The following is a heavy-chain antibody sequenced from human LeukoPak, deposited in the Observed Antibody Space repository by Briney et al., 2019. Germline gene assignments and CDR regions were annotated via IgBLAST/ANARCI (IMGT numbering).Heavy chain of an antibody. V-gene: IGHV3-21*01. CDR3: ARGEFGDYYYFYMDV. D-gene: IGHD2/OR15-2a*01. CDR2: ITSSNNYI. CDR1: GFIFNTFG. J-gene: IGHJ6*03. Sequence: GGSLRLSCSASGFIFNTFGMNWVRQAPGKGLEWVSSITSSNNYIYYGDSVKGRFTISRDDAKNSLFLQMNSLRAEDTATYYCARGEFGDYYYFYMDVWGKGTTVTVSS.